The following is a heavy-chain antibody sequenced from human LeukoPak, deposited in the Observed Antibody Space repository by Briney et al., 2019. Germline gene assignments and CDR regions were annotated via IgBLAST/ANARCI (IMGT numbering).Heavy chain of an antibody. J-gene: IGHJ4*02. V-gene: IGHV1-18*01. CDR3: ARGGALTSFDS. D-gene: IGHD1-26*01. Sequence: GASVKVSCKASGFTFTSYDISWVRQAPGQGLEWMGWISSYNGNTNYAQKFRDRVTMTTDTSTSTGYMELMSLTSDDTAVYYCARGGALTSFDSWGQGTLITVSS. CDR2: ISSYNGNT. CDR1: GFTFTSYD.